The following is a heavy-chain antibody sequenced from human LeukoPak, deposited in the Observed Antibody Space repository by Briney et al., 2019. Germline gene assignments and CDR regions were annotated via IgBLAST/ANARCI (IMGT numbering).Heavy chain of an antibody. J-gene: IGHJ4*02. V-gene: IGHV4-34*01. CDR1: GGSFSGYY. CDR3: ARHALRGSYYHLDY. CDR2: INHSGST. Sequence: SETLSLTCAVYGGSFSGYYWSWIRQPPGKGLEWIGEINHSGSTNYNPSLKSRVTISVDTSKNQFSLKLSSVTAAGTAVYYCARHALRGSYYHLDYWGQGTLVTVSS. D-gene: IGHD1-26*01.